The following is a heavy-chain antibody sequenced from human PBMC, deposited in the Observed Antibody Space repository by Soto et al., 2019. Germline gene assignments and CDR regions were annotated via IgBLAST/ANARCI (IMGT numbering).Heavy chain of an antibody. Sequence: GGSLRLSCAASGFTFSSYGMHWVRQAPGKGLEWVAVISYDGSNKYYADSVKGRFTISRDNSKNTLYLQMNSLRAEDTAVYYCAKDEEWLVPGVWYFDYWGQGTLVTVSS. CDR1: GFTFSSYG. V-gene: IGHV3-30*18. CDR3: AKDEEWLVPGVWYFDY. CDR2: ISYDGSNK. D-gene: IGHD6-19*01. J-gene: IGHJ4*02.